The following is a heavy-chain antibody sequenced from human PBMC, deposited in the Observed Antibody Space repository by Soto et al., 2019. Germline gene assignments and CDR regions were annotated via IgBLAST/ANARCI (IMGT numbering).Heavy chain of an antibody. CDR3: ARARVLRYSSSWYLDY. CDR1: GGSFSGYY. Sequence: QVQLQQWGAGLLKPSETLSLTCAVYGGSFSGYYWSWIRQPPGKGLEWIGEINHSGSSNYNPSLKSRVTISVDPSKNQFSLKLSSVAAADTAVYYCARARVLRYSSSWYLDYWGQGTLVTVSS. D-gene: IGHD6-13*01. J-gene: IGHJ4*02. V-gene: IGHV4-34*01. CDR2: INHSGSS.